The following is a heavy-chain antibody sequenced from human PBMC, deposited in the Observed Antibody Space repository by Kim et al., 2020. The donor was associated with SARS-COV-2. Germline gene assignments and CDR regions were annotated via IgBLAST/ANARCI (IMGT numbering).Heavy chain of an antibody. V-gene: IGHV1-24*01. CDR3: ATGPDSSGWYVIGY. CDR2: FDPEDGET. D-gene: IGHD6-19*01. J-gene: IGHJ4*02. Sequence: ASVKVSCKVSGYTLTELSMHWVRQAPGKGLEWMGGFDPEDGETIYAQKFQGRVTMTEDTSTDTAYMELSSLRSEDTAVYYCATGPDSSGWYVIGYWGQGTLVTVSS. CDR1: GYTLTELS.